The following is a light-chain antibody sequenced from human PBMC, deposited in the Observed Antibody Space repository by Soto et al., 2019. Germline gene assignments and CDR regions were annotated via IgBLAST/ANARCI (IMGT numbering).Light chain of an antibody. CDR1: QGISTY. CDR2: AAS. Sequence: DIQLTQSPSFLSASVGDRVTITCRASQGISTYLAWYQQSPGKAPTLLIYAASTLQSGFPSMFSGSGSGTEFTFTISSLQPEDFATYYCQHLYSSPRSIGCGTKVEIK. CDR3: QHLYSSPRS. J-gene: IGKJ4*01. V-gene: IGKV1-9*01.